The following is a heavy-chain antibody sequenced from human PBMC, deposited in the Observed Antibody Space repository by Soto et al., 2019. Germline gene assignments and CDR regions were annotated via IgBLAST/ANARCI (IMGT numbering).Heavy chain of an antibody. D-gene: IGHD3-10*01. CDR1: GGSISSGGYY. V-gene: IGHV4-31*03. CDR3: ARDGTTMVGDYYYYYGMDV. J-gene: IGHJ6*02. Sequence: SETLSLTCTVSGGSISSGGYYWSWIRQHPGKGLEWIGYIYYSGSTYYNPSLKSRVTISVDTSKNQFSLKLSSVTAADTAVYYCARDGTTMVGDYYYYYGMDVWGQGTTVTVSS. CDR2: IYYSGST.